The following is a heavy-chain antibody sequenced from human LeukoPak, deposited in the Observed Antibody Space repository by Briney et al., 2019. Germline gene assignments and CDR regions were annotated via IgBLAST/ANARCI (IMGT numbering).Heavy chain of an antibody. J-gene: IGHJ3*02. Sequence: SETLSLTCTVSGGSISSSSYYWGWIRQLPGKGLEWIGSIYYSGSTYYNPSLKSRVTISVDTSKNQFSLKLSSVTAADTAVYYCARPDTYYYDSSGYPAAFDIWGQGTMVTVSS. CDR3: ARPDTYYYDSSGYPAAFDI. CDR1: GGSISSSSYY. CDR2: IYYSGST. D-gene: IGHD3-22*01. V-gene: IGHV4-39*01.